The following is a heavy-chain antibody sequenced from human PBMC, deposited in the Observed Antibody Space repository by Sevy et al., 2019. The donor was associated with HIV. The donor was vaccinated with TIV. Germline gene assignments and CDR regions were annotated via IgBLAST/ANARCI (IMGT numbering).Heavy chain of an antibody. CDR2: ISWNSGSI. V-gene: IGHV3-9*01. D-gene: IGHD3-22*01. Sequence: GGSLRLSCAASGFTFDDYAMHWVRQAPGKGLEWVSGISWNSGSIGYADSVKGRLTISRDNAKISLYLQMNSRRAEDTALYYCAKDITGDYYDSSGYLYYFDYWGQGTLVTVSS. CDR3: AKDITGDYYDSSGYLYYFDY. J-gene: IGHJ4*02. CDR1: GFTFDDYA.